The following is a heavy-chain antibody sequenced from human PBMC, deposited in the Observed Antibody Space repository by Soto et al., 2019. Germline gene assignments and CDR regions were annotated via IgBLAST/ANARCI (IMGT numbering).Heavy chain of an antibody. CDR1: GFTFSSYA. J-gene: IGHJ5*02. Sequence: QVQLVESGGGVVQPGRSLRLSCAASGFTFSSYAMHWVRQAPGKGLEWVAVISYDGSNKYYADSVKGRFTISRDNSKNTLYLQMNSLIAEDTAVYYCARAGNPVLGFDPWGQGTLVTVSS. CDR3: ARAGNPVLGFDP. CDR2: ISYDGSNK. D-gene: IGHD6-13*01. V-gene: IGHV3-30-3*01.